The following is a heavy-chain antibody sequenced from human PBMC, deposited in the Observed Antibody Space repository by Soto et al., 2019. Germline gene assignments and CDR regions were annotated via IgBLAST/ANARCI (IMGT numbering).Heavy chain of an antibody. J-gene: IGHJ4*02. Sequence: QVQLQESGPGLVKPSETLSLTCTVSGDSISSYYWNWIRRPPGKGLEWIGYTYYSGSTDYNPSLKSRVTISVDTSKNQFSLKLTSVTAADTAVYYCARGRGYSGYDLGYWGQGTLVTVSS. CDR2: TYYSGST. CDR3: ARGRGYSGYDLGY. D-gene: IGHD5-12*01. CDR1: GDSISSYY. V-gene: IGHV4-59*01.